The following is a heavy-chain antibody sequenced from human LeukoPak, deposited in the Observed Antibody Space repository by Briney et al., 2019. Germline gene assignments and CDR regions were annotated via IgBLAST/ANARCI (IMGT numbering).Heavy chain of an antibody. CDR2: IIPILGIA. V-gene: IGHV1-69*02. CDR1: GGTFSSYT. J-gene: IGHJ4*02. CDR3: ASSRGGYGSGRYLDY. Sequence: SVKVSCKASGGTFSSYTISWVRQAPGQGLEWMGRIIPILGIANYAQKFQGRVTITADKSTSTAYMELSSLRSEDTAVYYCASSRGGYGSGRYLDYWGQGTLVTVSS. D-gene: IGHD3-10*01.